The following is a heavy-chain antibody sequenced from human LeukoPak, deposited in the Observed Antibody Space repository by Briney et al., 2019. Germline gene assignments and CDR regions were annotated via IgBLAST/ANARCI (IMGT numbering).Heavy chain of an antibody. J-gene: IGHJ5*02. CDR1: GGSISSGSYY. V-gene: IGHV4-61*02. D-gene: IGHD3-10*01. Sequence: SETLSLTCTVSGGSISSGSYYWSWLRQPAGKGLEWIGRIYTSGSTIYNPSLKRRVTISLDTSKNQFSLKLSSVTAADTAVYYCARDSSLSGWFDPWGQGTLVTVSS. CDR2: IYTSGST. CDR3: ARDSSLSGWFDP.